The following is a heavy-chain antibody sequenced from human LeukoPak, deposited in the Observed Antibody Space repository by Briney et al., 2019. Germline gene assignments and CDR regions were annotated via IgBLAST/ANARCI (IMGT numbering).Heavy chain of an antibody. Sequence: GGSLRLSCAASGFTFSSYAMSWVRQAPGKGLEWVSAISGGGGSTYYADSVKGRFTISRDNSKNTLYLQMNSLRAEDTAVYYCAKDRRSRYDSSGGGFDYWGQGTLVTVSS. J-gene: IGHJ4*02. CDR1: GFTFSSYA. CDR2: ISGGGGST. V-gene: IGHV3-23*01. CDR3: AKDRRSRYDSSGGGFDY. D-gene: IGHD3-22*01.